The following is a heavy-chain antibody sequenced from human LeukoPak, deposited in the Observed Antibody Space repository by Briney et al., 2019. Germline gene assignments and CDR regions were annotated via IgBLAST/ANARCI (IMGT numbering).Heavy chain of an antibody. D-gene: IGHD3-3*01. Sequence: GASVKVSCKASGYTFTSYYMHWVRQAPGQGLEWMGIINPSGGSTSYAQKFQGRVTMTRDTSTGTVYMELSSLRSEDTAVYYCARGVLRFLERAYNWFDPWGQGTLVTVSS. CDR3: ARGVLRFLERAYNWFDP. CDR1: GYTFTSYY. J-gene: IGHJ5*02. V-gene: IGHV1-46*01. CDR2: INPSGGST.